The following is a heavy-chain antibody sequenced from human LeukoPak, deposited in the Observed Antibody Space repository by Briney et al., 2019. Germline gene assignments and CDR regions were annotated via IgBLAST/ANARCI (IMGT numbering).Heavy chain of an antibody. Sequence: SETLSLTCTVSGRSISSHYWSWIPQPPGKGLEWIGDIYYSGSNNYNPSLKSRVTISVDTSKNHFSLKLSSVTAADTAVYYCASADGGNSDAFDIWGQGTMVTVSS. D-gene: IGHD4-23*01. V-gene: IGHV4-59*11. J-gene: IGHJ3*02. CDR1: GRSISSHY. CDR2: IYYSGSN. CDR3: ASADGGNSDAFDI.